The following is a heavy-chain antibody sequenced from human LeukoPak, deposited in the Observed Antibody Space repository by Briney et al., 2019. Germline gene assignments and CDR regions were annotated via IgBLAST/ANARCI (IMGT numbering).Heavy chain of an antibody. CDR2: ISGSGGST. Sequence: GGSLRLSCAASGFTFSSYAMSWVRQAPGKGLEWVSAISGSGGSTYYADSVKGRFTISRDNSKNPLYLPLNRLRAQDTAAYFCSKKNGDSSGYYLYYFDYWGQGTLVTVSS. CDR3: SKKNGDSSGYYLYYFDY. D-gene: IGHD3-22*01. V-gene: IGHV3-23*01. CDR1: GFTFSSYA. J-gene: IGHJ4*02.